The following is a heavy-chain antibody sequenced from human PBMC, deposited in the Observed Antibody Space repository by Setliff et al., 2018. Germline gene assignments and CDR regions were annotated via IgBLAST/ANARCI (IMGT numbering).Heavy chain of an antibody. Sequence: PSETLSLTCTVSGDSISSSNYYWGWIRQPPGKGLEWIAAIKYSGSTSFNPSLKSRVTISVDKSKSQFSLKLSSVTAVDTAVYYCARQGTYCDGGGGSCFPPNYWGQGTQVTVSS. V-gene: IGHV4-39*01. CDR1: GDSISSSNYY. J-gene: IGHJ4*02. CDR3: ARQGTYCDGGGGSCFPPNY. CDR2: IKYSGST. D-gene: IGHD2-15*01.